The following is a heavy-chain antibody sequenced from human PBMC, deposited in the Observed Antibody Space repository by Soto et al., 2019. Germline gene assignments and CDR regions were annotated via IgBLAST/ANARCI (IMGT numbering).Heavy chain of an antibody. V-gene: IGHV3-23*01. Sequence: EVQLLESGGDLVQPGGSLRLSCAASGFTFTSYAMSWIRQAPGKGLEWVSAITGGGDNTYYAASVKGRFTISRDNSKNTLYLPMNSLRAEDTAFYYCTQDGGSRDWLTVNWGQGTLVTVSS. D-gene: IGHD3-9*01. J-gene: IGHJ4*02. CDR3: TQDGGSRDWLTVN. CDR2: ITGGGDNT. CDR1: GFTFTSYA.